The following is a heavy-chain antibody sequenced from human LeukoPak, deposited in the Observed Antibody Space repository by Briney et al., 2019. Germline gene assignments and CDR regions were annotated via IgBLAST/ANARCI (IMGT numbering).Heavy chain of an antibody. V-gene: IGHV1-46*01. D-gene: IGHD2-2*01. CDR2: INPSGGST. J-gene: IGHJ4*02. Sequence: SVKVSCKASGYTFTSYYMHWVRQAPGQGLEWMGIINPSGGSTSYAQKFQGRVTMTRDTSTSTVYMELSSLRSEDTAVYYCAREIVVVPAATPPLDYWGQGTLVTVSS. CDR1: GYTFTSYY. CDR3: AREIVVVPAATPPLDY.